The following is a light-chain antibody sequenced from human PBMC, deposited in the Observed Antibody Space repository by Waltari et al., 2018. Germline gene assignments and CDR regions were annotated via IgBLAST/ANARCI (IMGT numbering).Light chain of an antibody. Sequence: QSVLTQPPSASGTPGQRVIISCSGRSSNIGGNTVNWYQHVPGTAPKLLIYSVNQRSSGVPDRFTGSKSGTSASLAISGLQSDDEADYDCSAWDDTLSGVTFGGGTKLTVL. CDR2: SVN. CDR1: SSNIGGNT. CDR3: SAWDDTLSGVT. J-gene: IGLJ2*01. V-gene: IGLV1-44*01.